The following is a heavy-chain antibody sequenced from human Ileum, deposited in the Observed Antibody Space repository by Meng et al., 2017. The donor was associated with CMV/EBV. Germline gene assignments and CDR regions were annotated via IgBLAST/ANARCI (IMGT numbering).Heavy chain of an antibody. CDR2: IYYSGSP. D-gene: IGHD2-15*01. Sequence: QVQLKESGPGLVKPSQTRSLTCTVSGGSITSGNYYWSWIRQPPGRGLEWIGYIYYSGSPYYKPSLKSRVTISLDTSKNQFSLNLRSVTATDSAVYYCVRQVVAASFDYWGQGVLVTVSS. CDR3: VRQVVAASFDY. CDR1: GGSITSGNYY. V-gene: IGHV4-30-4*08. J-gene: IGHJ4*02.